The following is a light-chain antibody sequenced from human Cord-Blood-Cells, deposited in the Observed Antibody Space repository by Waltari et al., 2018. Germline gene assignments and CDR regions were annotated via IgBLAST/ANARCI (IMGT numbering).Light chain of an antibody. CDR3: CSYAGSSTWV. V-gene: IGLV2-23*01. Sequence: QSALTQPASVSGSPGQSITISCTGTSSDVGSYNLVSWYQQHPGNAPKLMIYEGSKRHSGMSNRFSGSRSGNTASLTISGRQAGDEADYYCCSYAGSSTWVYDGGTKLTVL. J-gene: IGLJ3*02. CDR1: SSDVGSYNL. CDR2: EGS.